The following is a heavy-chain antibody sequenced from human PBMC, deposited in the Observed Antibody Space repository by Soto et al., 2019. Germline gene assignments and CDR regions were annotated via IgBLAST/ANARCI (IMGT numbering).Heavy chain of an antibody. D-gene: IGHD6-13*01. CDR3: AKAYSNSWPNDWFDP. CDR2: ITGSGAGS. Sequence: EVQLLESGGGWLQPGGSLRLSCAASGFTFSSYAMNWVRQAPGKGLEWVSGITGSGAGSYYSDSVKGRFTISRDNSKNPLYMQMNSLRAEDPAVYYCAKAYSNSWPNDWFDPWGQGTRVTVSS. J-gene: IGHJ5*02. V-gene: IGHV3-23*01. CDR1: GFTFSSYA.